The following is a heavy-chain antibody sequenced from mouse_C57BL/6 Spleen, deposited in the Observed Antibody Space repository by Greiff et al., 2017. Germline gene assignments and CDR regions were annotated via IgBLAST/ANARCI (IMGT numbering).Heavy chain of an antibody. Sequence: EVKLVESGEGLVKPGGSLKLSCAASGFTFSSYAMSWVRQTPEKRLEWVAYISSGGDYIYYADTVKGRFTISRDNARNTLYLQMSSLKSEDTAMYYCTRVDYGSSYGNYAMDYWGQGTSVTVSS. CDR1: GFTFSSYA. D-gene: IGHD1-1*01. J-gene: IGHJ4*01. CDR2: ISSGGDYI. V-gene: IGHV5-9-1*02. CDR3: TRVDYGSSYGNYAMDY.